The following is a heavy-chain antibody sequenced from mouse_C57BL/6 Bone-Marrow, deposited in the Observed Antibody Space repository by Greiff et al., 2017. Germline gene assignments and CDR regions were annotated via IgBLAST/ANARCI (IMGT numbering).Heavy chain of an antibody. CDR3: AKMNWAWLAY. Sequence: VHLVESGPGLVQPSQSLSITCTVSGFSLTSYGVHWVRQPPGKGLEWLGVIWSGGSTDYNAAFISRLSISKDNSKSQVFFKMNSLQADDTAIYYCAKMNWAWLAYWGQGTLVTVSA. V-gene: IGHV2-4*01. D-gene: IGHD4-1*01. CDR2: IWSGGST. J-gene: IGHJ3*01. CDR1: GFSLTSYG.